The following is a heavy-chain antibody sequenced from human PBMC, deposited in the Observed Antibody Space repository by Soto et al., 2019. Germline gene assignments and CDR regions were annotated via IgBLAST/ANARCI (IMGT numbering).Heavy chain of an antibody. CDR3: ARQGYCSTTACSTVDY. Sequence: GESLKISCKGSGYNFAGYWIAWVRQMPGKGLEWLGIIYPGDSHTRYSPSFQGQVTISADKSISTAYLQWNSLKASDTAIYYCARQGYCSTTACSTVDYWGKGTLVTVSS. D-gene: IGHD2-2*01. V-gene: IGHV5-51*01. CDR2: IYPGDSHT. J-gene: IGHJ4*02. CDR1: GYNFAGYW.